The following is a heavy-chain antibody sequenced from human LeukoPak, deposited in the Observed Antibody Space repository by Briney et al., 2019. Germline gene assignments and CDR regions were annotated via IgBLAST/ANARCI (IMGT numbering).Heavy chain of an antibody. CDR3: ARPNNWNDHYYYGMDV. J-gene: IGHJ6*02. CDR1: GFTLSSYG. D-gene: IGHD1-1*01. CDR2: IWYDGSNK. Sequence: GGALRLSCVPSGFTLSSYGMHWVRQAPGKGREWVAVIWYDGSNKYYADSVKGRFTISRDNSKNTLYLQMNSLRAEDTAVYYCARPNNWNDHYYYGMDVWGQGTTVTVSS. V-gene: IGHV3-33*01.